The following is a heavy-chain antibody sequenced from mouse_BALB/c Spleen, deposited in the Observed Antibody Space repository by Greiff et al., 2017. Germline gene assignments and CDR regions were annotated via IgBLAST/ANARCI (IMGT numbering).Heavy chain of an antibody. Sequence: EVKLVESGAELVKPGASVKLSCTASGFNIKDTYMHWVKQRPEQGLEWIGRIDPANGNTKYDPKFQGKATITADTSSNTAYLQLSSLTSEDTAVYYCARRDDYAYYYAMDYWGQGTSVTVSS. CDR2: IDPANGNT. D-gene: IGHD2-4*01. CDR1: GFNIKDTY. J-gene: IGHJ4*01. V-gene: IGHV14-3*02. CDR3: ARRDDYAYYYAMDY.